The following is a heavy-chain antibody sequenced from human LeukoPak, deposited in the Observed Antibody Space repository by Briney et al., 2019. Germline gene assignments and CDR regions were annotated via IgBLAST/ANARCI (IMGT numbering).Heavy chain of an antibody. J-gene: IGHJ4*02. V-gene: IGHV4-39*01. CDR2: IYYSGST. CDR3: ARQVTTYYYDSSGYTIFDY. D-gene: IGHD3-22*01. CDR1: GGSISSSSYY. Sequence: SETLSLTCTVSGGSISSSSYYWGWIRQPPGKGLEWIGSIYYSGSTYYDPSLKSRVTISVDTSKNQFSLKLSSVTAADTAVYYCARQVTTYYYDSSGYTIFDYWGQGTLVTVSS.